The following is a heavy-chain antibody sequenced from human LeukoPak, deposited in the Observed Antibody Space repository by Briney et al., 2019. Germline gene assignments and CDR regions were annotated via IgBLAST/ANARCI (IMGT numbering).Heavy chain of an antibody. V-gene: IGHV4-39*01. D-gene: IGHD3-3*01. J-gene: IGHJ6*03. CDR2: IRYSGST. CDR1: GGSISSSSYY. CDR3: ADYDFWSGFYYMDV. Sequence: SETLSLTCTVSGGSISSSSYYWGWLRQPPGKGLEWVGSIRYSGSTYYNPSLKSRVTISVDTSKNQFSLQLSSVTAADTAVYYCADYDFWSGFYYMDVWGKGTTVTVPS.